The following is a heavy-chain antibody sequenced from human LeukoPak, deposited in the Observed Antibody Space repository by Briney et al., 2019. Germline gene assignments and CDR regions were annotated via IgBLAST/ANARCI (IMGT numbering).Heavy chain of an antibody. CDR1: GFTFSSYA. D-gene: IGHD6-25*01. CDR3: AGQQRCGY. V-gene: IGHV3-23*01. J-gene: IGHJ4*02. CDR2: ISGSGGST. Sequence: VGSLRLSCAASGFTFSSYAMSWVRQAPGEGLWWVSAISGSGGSTYYADSVKGRFTISRDNSKNTLYPQMNSLRDGDTGGYDFAGQQRCGYWGQGTLVTVSS.